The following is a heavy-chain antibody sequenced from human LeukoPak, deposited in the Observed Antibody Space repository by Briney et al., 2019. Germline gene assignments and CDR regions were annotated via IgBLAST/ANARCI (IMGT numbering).Heavy chain of an antibody. V-gene: IGHV3-23*01. Sequence: SGGSLRLSCAASGFTFSNSAMSWVRQAPGKGLEWVSAISGSGGGTYYADSVKGRFTISRDNAKNSLYLQMNSLRDEDTAVYYCARAVGSSSPLGYWGQGTLVTVSS. J-gene: IGHJ4*02. D-gene: IGHD6-6*01. CDR2: ISGSGGGT. CDR1: GFTFSNSA. CDR3: ARAVGSSSPLGY.